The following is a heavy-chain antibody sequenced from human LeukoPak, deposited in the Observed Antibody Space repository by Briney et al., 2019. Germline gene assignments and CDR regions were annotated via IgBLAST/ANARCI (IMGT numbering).Heavy chain of an antibody. Sequence: SETLSLTCTVSGGSISSHYWSWIRQPPGKGLEWIGYIYYSGGTNYNPSLKSRVTISVDTSKNQFSLKLSSVTAADTAVYYCARDRLTTVFRNPGGYYYYYYMDVWGKGTTVNVSS. CDR2: IYYSGGT. J-gene: IGHJ6*03. CDR1: GGSISSHY. V-gene: IGHV4-59*11. CDR3: ARDRLTTVFRNPGGYYYYYYMDV. D-gene: IGHD4-17*01.